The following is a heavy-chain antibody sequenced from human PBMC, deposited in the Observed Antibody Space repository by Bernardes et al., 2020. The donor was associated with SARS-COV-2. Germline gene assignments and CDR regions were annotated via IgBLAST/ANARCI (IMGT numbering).Heavy chain of an antibody. D-gene: IGHD6-6*01. V-gene: IGHV3-23*01. CDR2: ISGSGGST. CDR3: AISGSSGFHYYYGMDV. Sequence: GGSLRLSCAASGFTFSSYAMSWVRQAPGKGLEWVSAISGSGGSTYYADSVKGRFTISRDNSKNTLYLQMNSLRAEDTAVYYCAISGSSGFHYYYGMDVWGQGTTVTVSS. CDR1: GFTFSSYA. J-gene: IGHJ6*02.